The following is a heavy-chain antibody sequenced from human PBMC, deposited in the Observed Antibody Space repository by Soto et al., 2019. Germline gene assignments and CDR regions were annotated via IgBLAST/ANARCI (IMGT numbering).Heavy chain of an antibody. D-gene: IGHD6-13*01. J-gene: IGHJ5*02. CDR2: ISSSGSTI. Sequence: PGGSLRLSCAASGFTFSDYYMSWIRQDPGKGLEWVSYISSSGSTIYYADSVKGRFTISRDNAKNSLYLQMNSLRAEDTAVYYCARDPQYSSSWPPEKNWFDPWGQGTLVTVSS. V-gene: IGHV3-11*01. CDR3: ARDPQYSSSWPPEKNWFDP. CDR1: GFTFSDYY.